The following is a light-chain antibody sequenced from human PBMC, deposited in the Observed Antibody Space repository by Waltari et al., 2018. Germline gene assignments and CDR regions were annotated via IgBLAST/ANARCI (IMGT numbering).Light chain of an antibody. CDR2: AAS. V-gene: IGKV1-9*01. CDR3: QQVNSYPRT. CDR1: QGISSY. J-gene: IGKJ3*01. Sequence: DIQLTQSPSFLSASVGDRVAITCRASQGISSYLAWYQQKLGKAPKLLIYAASTLKSGVPSRFSGSGSGTEFTLTISSLQPEDFATYYCQQVNSYPRTFGPGTKVDIK.